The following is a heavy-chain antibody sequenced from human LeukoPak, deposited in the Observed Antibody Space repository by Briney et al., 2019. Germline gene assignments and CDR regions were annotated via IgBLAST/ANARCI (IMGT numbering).Heavy chain of an antibody. CDR3: AREYCSGGSCHNNYFDY. V-gene: IGHV6-1*01. Sequence: SQTLPLTCAISGDSVSSNSAAWNWIRQSPSRGLEWLGRTYYRSKWYNDYAVSVKSRITINPDTSKNQFSLQLNSATPEDTAVYYCAREYCSGGSCHNNYFDYWGQGTLVTVSS. CDR1: GDSVSSNSAA. D-gene: IGHD2-15*01. CDR2: TYYRSKWYN. J-gene: IGHJ4*02.